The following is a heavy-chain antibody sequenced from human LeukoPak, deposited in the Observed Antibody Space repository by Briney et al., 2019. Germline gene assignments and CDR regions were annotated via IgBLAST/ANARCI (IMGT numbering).Heavy chain of an antibody. CDR2: INPSGGST. Sequence: ASVKVSCKASGYTFTSYYMHWVRQAPGQGLEWMGIINPSGGSTSYAQKFQGRVTMTRDTSTSTVYMELSSLRSEDTAAYYCARAPTIFGVVNRGGGLGYWGQGTLVTVSS. V-gene: IGHV1-46*01. CDR3: ARAPTIFGVVNRGGGLGY. D-gene: IGHD3-3*01. J-gene: IGHJ4*02. CDR1: GYTFTSYY.